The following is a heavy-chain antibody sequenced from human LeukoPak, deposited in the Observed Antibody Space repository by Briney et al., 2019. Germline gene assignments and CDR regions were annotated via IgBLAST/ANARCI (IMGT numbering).Heavy chain of an antibody. D-gene: IGHD5-12*01. J-gene: IGHJ6*02. CDR3: AKGYGDYYYYYGMDV. Sequence: TGGSLRLSCAASGFIFSDYSVSWVRQAPGKGLEWVSAISGSGGSTYYADSVKGRFTISRDNSKNTLYLQMNSLRAEDTAVYYCAKGYGDYYYYYGMDVWGQGTTVTVSS. V-gene: IGHV3-23*01. CDR2: ISGSGGST. CDR1: GFIFSDYS.